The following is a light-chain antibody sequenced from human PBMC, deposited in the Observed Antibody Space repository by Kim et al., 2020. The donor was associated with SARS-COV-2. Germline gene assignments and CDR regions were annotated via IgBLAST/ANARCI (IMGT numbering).Light chain of an antibody. CDR3: QQSFSSPWT. CDR2: DAS. V-gene: IGKV1-39*01. Sequence: ASVGDRVTITCRASQRITTYVNWYQQTPGKAPRLLIHDASTLQSVVPSRFSGSGSGTDFTLTISSLQPEDFATYFCQQSFSSPWTFGQGTKVDIK. J-gene: IGKJ1*01. CDR1: QRITTY.